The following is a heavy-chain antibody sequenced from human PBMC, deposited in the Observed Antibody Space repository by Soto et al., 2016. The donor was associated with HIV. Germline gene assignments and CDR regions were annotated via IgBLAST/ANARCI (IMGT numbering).Heavy chain of an antibody. V-gene: IGHV3-23*01. CDR1: VFTFSNYA. J-gene: IGHJ2*01. CDR3: AEAARGIQGPYWYFDL. Sequence: EVQLLESGGGLVQPGGSLRLSCAASVFTFSNYAMSWVRQAPGKGLEWVSAISGSGGYTYYADSEKGRFTISRDNSKNTLFLQMNSVRAEDTAVYYCAEAARGIQGPYWYFDLWGRGILVTVSS. D-gene: IGHD3-16*01. CDR2: ISGSGGYT.